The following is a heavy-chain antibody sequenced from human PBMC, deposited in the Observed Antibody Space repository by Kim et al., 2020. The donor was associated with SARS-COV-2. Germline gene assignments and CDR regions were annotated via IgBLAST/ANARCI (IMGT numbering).Heavy chain of an antibody. Sequence: AKSVRGRPTISRDNAKNSVYLQMNSLRDEDTAVYYWARDDGAYARFSGMDVWGQGTTVSVSS. J-gene: IGHJ6*02. CDR3: ARDDGAYARFSGMDV. D-gene: IGHD4-17*01. V-gene: IGHV3-48*02.